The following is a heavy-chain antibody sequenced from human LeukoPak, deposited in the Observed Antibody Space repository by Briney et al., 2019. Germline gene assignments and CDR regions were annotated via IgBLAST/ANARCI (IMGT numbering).Heavy chain of an antibody. Sequence: GGSLRLSCAASGFTFTTYGMNWVRQAPGKGLEWVSGITGGGETTFYADSVKGRFTISRDNHKNTLYLQMNSLRADDTAVYYCARDARLMAFDNWGQGTLVTVSS. CDR3: ARDARLMAFDN. J-gene: IGHJ4*02. V-gene: IGHV3-23*01. D-gene: IGHD2-8*01. CDR1: GFTFTTYG. CDR2: ITGGGETT.